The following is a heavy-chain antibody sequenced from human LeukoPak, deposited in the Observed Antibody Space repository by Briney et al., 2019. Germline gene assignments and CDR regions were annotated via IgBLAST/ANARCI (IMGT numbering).Heavy chain of an antibody. CDR1: GFSFSTYS. V-gene: IGHV3-30*03. J-gene: IGHJ3*02. CDR2: ISYDGSNK. CDR3: ARDKQIGAFDI. D-gene: IGHD2/OR15-2a*01. Sequence: EGSLRLSCAASGFSFSTYSMSWVRQAPGKGLEWVAVISYDGSNKYYADSVKGRFTISRDNSKNTLYLQMNSLRAEDTAVYYCARDKQIGAFDIWGQGTMVTVSS.